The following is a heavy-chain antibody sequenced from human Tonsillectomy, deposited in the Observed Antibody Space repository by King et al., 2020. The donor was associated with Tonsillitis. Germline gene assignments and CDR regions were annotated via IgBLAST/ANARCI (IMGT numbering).Heavy chain of an antibody. CDR3: ARGYSGYDYFDY. CDR2: IYSGDIT. V-gene: IGHV3-66*01. J-gene: IGHJ4*02. CDR1: GFTVSTSY. Sequence: VQLVESGGGLVQPGGSLRLSCAASGFTVSTSYMNWVRQAPGKGLEWVSGIYSGDITSYADSVKGRITISRDNSKNTLYLQMNSLRAEDTAVYYCARGYSGYDYFDYWGQGTLVTVSS. D-gene: IGHD5-12*01.